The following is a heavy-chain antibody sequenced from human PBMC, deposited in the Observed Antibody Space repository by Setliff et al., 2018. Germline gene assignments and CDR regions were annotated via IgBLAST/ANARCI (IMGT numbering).Heavy chain of an antibody. D-gene: IGHD1-26*01. J-gene: IGHJ4*02. CDR1: GGSITSGSYY. V-gene: IGHV4-61*02. CDR2: LHTSGTT. Sequence: SETLSLTCAVSGGSITSGSYYWSWIRQPAGEGLEWIGRLHTSGTTDYNPSLKGRVTISADTSTNHFSLKLTSVTAADMAVYYCARDNTMVGATDYWGQGALVTVSS. CDR3: ARDNTMVGATDY.